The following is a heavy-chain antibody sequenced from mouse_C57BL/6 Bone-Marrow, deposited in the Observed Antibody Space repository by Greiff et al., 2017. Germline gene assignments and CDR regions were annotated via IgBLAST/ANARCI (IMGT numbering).Heavy chain of an antibody. CDR2: IYPRSGNT. V-gene: IGHV1-81*01. CDR3: ARARRRYGFAY. Sequence: VQLQESGAELARPGASVKLSCKASGYTFTSYGISWVKQRTGQGLEWIGEIYPRSGNTYYNEKFKGKATLTADKSSSTAYMELRSLTSEDSAVYFCARARRRYGFAYWGQGTLVTVSA. D-gene: IGHD1-1*01. CDR1: GYTFTSYG. J-gene: IGHJ3*01.